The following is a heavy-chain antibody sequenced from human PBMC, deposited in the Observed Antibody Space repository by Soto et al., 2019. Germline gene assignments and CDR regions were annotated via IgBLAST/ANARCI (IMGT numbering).Heavy chain of an antibody. CDR1: GFTFSSYW. D-gene: IGHD3-10*01. CDR2: INSDGSTT. CDR3: VRGAGTLIGV. V-gene: IGHV3-74*01. J-gene: IGHJ4*02. Sequence: EVQLAESGGGLIQPGGSLRLSCAASGFTFSSYWMHWVRQAPGKGLVWVSRINSDGSTTNYADSVKGRFTVSRDNAKNTLYLQMYSLRAEDTAVYYCVRGAGTLIGVWGQGTLVTVSS.